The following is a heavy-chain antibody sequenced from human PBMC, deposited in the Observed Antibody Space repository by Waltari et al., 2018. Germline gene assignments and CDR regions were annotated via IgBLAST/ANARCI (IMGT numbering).Heavy chain of an antibody. CDR3: AKNRWYQLRTPYYMDV. D-gene: IGHD2-2*01. CDR1: GFPFSRSA. V-gene: IGHV3-23*01. Sequence: EVQLLESGGGLVQPGGSLRLYCAASGFPFSRSALRWGRQAAGKGLEWVSAISGSGGSTYYADSVKGRFTISRDNSKNTLYLQMNSLRAEDTAVYYCAKNRWYQLRTPYYMDVWGKGTTVTISS. CDR2: ISGSGGST. J-gene: IGHJ6*03.